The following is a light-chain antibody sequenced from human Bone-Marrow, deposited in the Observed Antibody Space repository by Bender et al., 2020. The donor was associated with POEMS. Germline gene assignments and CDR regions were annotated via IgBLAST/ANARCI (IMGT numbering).Light chain of an antibody. CDR3: SAWDDSLSDWV. Sequence: QSALTQPRSVSGSPGQSVTISCTGTGSDVGGFNYVSWYQQSPGKAPKGMIYDVSKGPSGVPDRFSGPKSVTSASLAISELQSEDEALYYCSAWDDSLSDWVFGRGTKLTVL. J-gene: IGLJ3*02. V-gene: IGLV2-11*01. CDR2: DVS. CDR1: GSDVGGFNY.